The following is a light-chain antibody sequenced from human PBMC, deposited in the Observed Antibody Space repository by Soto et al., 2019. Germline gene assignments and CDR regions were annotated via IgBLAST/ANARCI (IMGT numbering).Light chain of an antibody. CDR1: SSDVGNYDY. V-gene: IGLV2-14*03. Sequence: QSALTQPASVSGSPGQSITISCTGTSSDVGNYDYVSWYQHHPGKAPKLLIYDVYYRPSGVSNRFSGSKSGNTASLAISGLQAEDEADYYCSSYTSTYTLIFGGGTKLTVL. CDR2: DVY. J-gene: IGLJ2*01. CDR3: SSYTSTYTLI.